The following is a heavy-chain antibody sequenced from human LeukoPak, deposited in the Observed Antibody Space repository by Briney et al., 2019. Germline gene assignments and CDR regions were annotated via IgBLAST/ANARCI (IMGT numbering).Heavy chain of an antibody. CDR1: GGSISSYY. V-gene: IGHV4-4*07. D-gene: IGHD2/OR15-2a*01. CDR3: ARVLSRNNWFDP. CDR2: IYTSGST. Sequence: SETLSLTCTVSGGSISSYYWSWIRQPAGKGLEWIGRIYTSGSTNYNPSLKSRVTVSVDTSKNQFSLKLSSVTAADTAVYYCARVLSRNNWFDPWGQGTLVTVSS. J-gene: IGHJ5*02.